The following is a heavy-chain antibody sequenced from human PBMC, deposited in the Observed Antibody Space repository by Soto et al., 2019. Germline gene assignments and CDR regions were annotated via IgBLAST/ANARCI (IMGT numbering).Heavy chain of an antibody. CDR3: ARGESIFGVVIIPVGYAGGMDV. CDR2: INHSGST. V-gene: IGHV4-34*01. CDR1: GGSFSGYY. J-gene: IGHJ6*02. Sequence: QVQLQQWGAGLLKPSETLSLTCAVYGGSFSGYYWSWIRQPPGKGLEWIGEINHSGSTNYNPSLKSRVTISVDTSKTQFSLKLSSVTAADTAVYYCARGESIFGVVIIPVGYAGGMDVWGQGTTVTVSS. D-gene: IGHD3-3*01.